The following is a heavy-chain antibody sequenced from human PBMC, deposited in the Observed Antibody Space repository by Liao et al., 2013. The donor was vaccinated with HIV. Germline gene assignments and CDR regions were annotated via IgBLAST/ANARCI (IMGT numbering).Heavy chain of an antibody. CDR2: IYASGST. Sequence: QVQLQESGPGVVEPSETLSLTCTVSGGSISSYYWTWLRQPAGKGLEWIGRIYASGSTDYNPSLKSRVTMSIDTSMNQFSLKLRSVTAADTAVYYCSTDPSGGAFHIWGQGTKVTVSS. V-gene: IGHV4-4*07. CDR1: GGSISSYY. J-gene: IGHJ3*02. CDR3: STDPSGGAFHI. D-gene: IGHD1-26*01.